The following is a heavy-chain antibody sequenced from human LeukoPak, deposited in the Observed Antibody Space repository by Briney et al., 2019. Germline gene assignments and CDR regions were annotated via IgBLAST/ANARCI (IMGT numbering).Heavy chain of an antibody. CDR2: LSGSGGGT. Sequence: GSLRLSCAVSGITLSNYGMSGVRQAPGKGLEWVAGLSGSGGGTNYADSVQGRFTISRDNPKNTLYLQMNSLRAEDTAVYFCAKRGVVIRVFLVGFHKEAYYFDSWGQGALVTVSS. CDR3: AKRGVVIRVFLVGFHKEAYYFDS. CDR1: GITLSNYG. J-gene: IGHJ4*02. V-gene: IGHV3-23*01. D-gene: IGHD3-10*01.